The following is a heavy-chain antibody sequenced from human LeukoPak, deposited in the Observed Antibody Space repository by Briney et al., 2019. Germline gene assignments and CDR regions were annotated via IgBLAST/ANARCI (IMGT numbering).Heavy chain of an antibody. CDR3: AKDSGEYYYDSIGHSWAKK. CDR2: ISGDGGST. CDR1: GFTFDDYA. V-gene: IGHV3-43*02. J-gene: IGHJ4*02. D-gene: IGHD3-22*01. Sequence: PGGSLRLSCAASGFTFDDYAMHWVRQAPGKGLEWVSLISGDGGSTYYADSVKGRFTISRDNSKNSPYLQMNSLRTEDTALYYCAKDSGEYYYDSIGHSWAKKWGQGTLVTVSS.